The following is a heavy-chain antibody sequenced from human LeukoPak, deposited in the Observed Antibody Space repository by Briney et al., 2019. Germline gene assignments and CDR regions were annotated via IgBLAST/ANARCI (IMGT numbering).Heavy chain of an antibody. V-gene: IGHV3-23*01. D-gene: IGHD3-10*01. J-gene: IGHJ4*02. CDR1: GFTISSYT. CDR3: ANGHFGSGSYPILDY. Sequence: GGSLRLSCAASGFTISSYTMSWVRQAPGKGLEWVSAIRGGGGITYYADSVKGRFTISRDNSKNTLYLQMNSLRAEDTAVYYCANGHFGSGSYPILDYWGQGTLVTVSS. CDR2: IRGGGGIT.